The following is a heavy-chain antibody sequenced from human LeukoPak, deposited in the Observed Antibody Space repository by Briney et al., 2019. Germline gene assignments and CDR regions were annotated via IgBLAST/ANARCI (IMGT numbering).Heavy chain of an antibody. D-gene: IGHD6-19*01. V-gene: IGHV3-21*01. CDR1: GFTFSSYS. CDR3: ARGPVAGTGRGFDP. Sequence: GGSLRLSCAASGFTFSSYSMNWVRQAPGKGLEWVASISSSDTYIYHADSVKGRFTISRDNAENSLYLQMNSLRVEDTAVYYCARGPVAGTGRGFDPWGQGTLVTVSS. CDR2: ISSSDTYI. J-gene: IGHJ5*02.